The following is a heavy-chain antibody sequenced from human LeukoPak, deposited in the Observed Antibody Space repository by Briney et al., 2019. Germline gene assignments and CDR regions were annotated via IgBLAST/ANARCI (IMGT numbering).Heavy chain of an antibody. V-gene: IGHV3-23*01. D-gene: IGHD6-13*01. J-gene: IGHJ1*01. CDR2: ISGSGGST. CDR1: GFTFSSYA. CDR3: AKEMAAAGTPEYFQH. Sequence: TGGSLRLSCAASGFTFSSYAMSWVRQAPGKGLERVSAISGSGGSTYYADSVKGRFTISRDNSKNTLYLQMNSLRAEDTAVYYCAKEMAAAGTPEYFQHWGQGTLVTVYS.